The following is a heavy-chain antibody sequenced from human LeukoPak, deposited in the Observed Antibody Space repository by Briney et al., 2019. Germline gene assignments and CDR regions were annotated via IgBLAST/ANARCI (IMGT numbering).Heavy chain of an antibody. CDR3: ARGVSSSCTRYYYMDV. Sequence: SETLSLTCAVSGGSFSGYYWSWIRQPPGKGLEWIGEINHSGSTNYHPSLKSRVTISVDTPNNDFSLQLSSVTAAAPAVYYCARGVSSSCTRYYYMDVWGKGTTVTVSS. V-gene: IGHV4-34*01. D-gene: IGHD6-13*01. CDR1: GGSFSGYY. J-gene: IGHJ6*03. CDR2: INHSGST.